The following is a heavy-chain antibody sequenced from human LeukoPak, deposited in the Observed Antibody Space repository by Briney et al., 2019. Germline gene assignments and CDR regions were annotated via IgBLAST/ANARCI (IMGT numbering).Heavy chain of an antibody. V-gene: IGHV3-7*03. D-gene: IGHD6-6*01. CDR1: GFTFGSYW. Sequence: QPGGSLRLSCAASGFTFGSYWMSWVRQAPGKGLEWVANIKQDGSEKYYVDSVEGRFTISRDNAENSLSLQMNSLRAEDTAVYYCASAGGDSRSPLPFYYWGQGTLVTVSS. CDR3: ASAGGDSRSPLPFYY. CDR2: IKQDGSEK. J-gene: IGHJ4*02.